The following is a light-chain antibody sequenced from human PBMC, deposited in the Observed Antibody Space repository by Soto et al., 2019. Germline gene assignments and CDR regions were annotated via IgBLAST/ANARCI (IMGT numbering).Light chain of an antibody. V-gene: IGKV3-20*01. CDR3: HRYASPPQT. J-gene: IGKJ2*01. CDR2: AAS. CDR1: QSVTSSS. Sequence: EIVLTQSTGTLSLSPGESATLSCRASQSVTSSSLAWYQQKPGQAPRLLIYAASSMATGIPDRFSGSGSGTDVTLTIRRLEPEDFAGYSCHRYASPPQTFGQGT.